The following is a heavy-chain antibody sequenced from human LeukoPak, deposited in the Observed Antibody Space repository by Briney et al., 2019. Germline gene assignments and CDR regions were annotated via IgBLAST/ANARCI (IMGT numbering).Heavy chain of an antibody. D-gene: IGHD6-13*01. CDR3: ARPTYSSSWSFDY. J-gene: IGHJ4*02. Sequence: SETLSLTCTVSGGSISSSSYYWGWIRQPPGKGLEWIGSIYYSGSTYYNPSLKSRVTISVDTSKNQFSLKLSSVTAADTAVYYCARPTYSSSWSFDYWGQGTLVTVSS. V-gene: IGHV4-39*07. CDR2: IYYSGST. CDR1: GGSISSSSYY.